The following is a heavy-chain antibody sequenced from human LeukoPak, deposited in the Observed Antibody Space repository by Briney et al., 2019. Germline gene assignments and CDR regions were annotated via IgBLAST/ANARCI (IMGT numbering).Heavy chain of an antibody. D-gene: IGHD1-26*01. CDR3: ARSKMMVGATTAFDI. V-gene: IGHV3-23*01. J-gene: IGHJ3*02. CDR1: GFTFSSYA. CDR2: ISGSGGST. Sequence: GGSLRLSCAASGFTFSSYAMSWVRQAPGKGLEWVSAISGSGGSTYYADSVKGRFTISRDNSKNTLYLQMNSLRAEDTAVYYCARSKMMVGATTAFDIWGQGTMVTVSS.